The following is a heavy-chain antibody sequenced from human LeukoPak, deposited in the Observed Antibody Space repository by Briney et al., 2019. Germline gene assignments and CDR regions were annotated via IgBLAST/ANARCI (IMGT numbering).Heavy chain of an antibody. J-gene: IGHJ4*02. CDR3: ARLVSGSYSGVDY. CDR1: GGSFSGYY. Sequence: SETLSLTCAVYGGSFSGYYWSWIRQPPGKGLEWIGSIYHSGSTYYNPSLKSRVTISVDTSKNQFSLKLSSVTAADTAVYYCARLVSGSYSGVDYWGQGTLVTVSS. D-gene: IGHD1-26*01. V-gene: IGHV4-34*01. CDR2: IYHSGST.